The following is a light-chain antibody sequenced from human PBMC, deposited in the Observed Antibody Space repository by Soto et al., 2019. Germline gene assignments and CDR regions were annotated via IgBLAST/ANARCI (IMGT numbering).Light chain of an antibody. Sequence: EIVLTQSPATLSLSPGERATLSCRASQSVSSYLAWYQQKPGQAPRLLIYDASNRATGIPARFSGSGSGTDFTLTISILEPEYFAVYYCQQRSNWPLFTFGPGTKVDIK. V-gene: IGKV3-11*01. J-gene: IGKJ3*01. CDR2: DAS. CDR1: QSVSSY. CDR3: QQRSNWPLFT.